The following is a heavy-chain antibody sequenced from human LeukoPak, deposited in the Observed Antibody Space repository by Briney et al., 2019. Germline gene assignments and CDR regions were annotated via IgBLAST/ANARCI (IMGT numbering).Heavy chain of an antibody. D-gene: IGHD6-13*01. CDR1: GFTFSSYG. V-gene: IGHV3-33*01. CDR3: ARGAAEPLFDY. J-gene: IGHJ4*02. CDR2: IWYDGRNK. Sequence: GGSLRLSCAASGFTFSSYGMHWVRQAPGKGLEWVAVIWYDGRNKYYADSVKGRFTISRDNSKNTLYLQMNSLRAEDTAVYYCARGAAEPLFDYWGQGTLVTVSS.